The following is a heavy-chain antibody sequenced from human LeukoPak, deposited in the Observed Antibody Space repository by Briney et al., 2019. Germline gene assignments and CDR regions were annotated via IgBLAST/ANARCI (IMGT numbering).Heavy chain of an antibody. CDR2: IRGSGGST. D-gene: IGHD3-22*01. Sequence: PGGSLRLSCAASGFTSSTYAMSWVRQAPGKGLEWVSTIRGSGGSTYYADSVKGRFTISRDNSKNTLYLQMNSLRAEDTAVYYCAKDRVTMTVVEGYFDYWGQGTLVTVSS. CDR3: AKDRVTMTVVEGYFDY. V-gene: IGHV3-23*01. CDR1: GFTSSTYA. J-gene: IGHJ4*02.